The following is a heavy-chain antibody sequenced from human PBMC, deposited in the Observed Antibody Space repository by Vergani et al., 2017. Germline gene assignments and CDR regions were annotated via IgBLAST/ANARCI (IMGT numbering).Heavy chain of an antibody. CDR2: ISSSSSYT. CDR1: GFTFSDYY. V-gene: IGHV3-11*06. D-gene: IGHD3-3*01. Sequence: QVQLVESGGGVVQPGGSLRLSCAASGFTFSDYYMSWIRQAPGKGLEWVSYISSSSSYTNYADSVKGRFTISRDNAKNSLYLQMNSLRAEDTAVYYCARAYDLTFDYWGQGTLVTVSS. J-gene: IGHJ4*02. CDR3: ARAYDLTFDY.